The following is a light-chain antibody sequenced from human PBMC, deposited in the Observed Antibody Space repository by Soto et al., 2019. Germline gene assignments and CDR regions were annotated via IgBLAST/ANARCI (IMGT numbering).Light chain of an antibody. CDR3: NSYTSSSTWV. CDR2: EVS. CDR1: SSDVGGYNF. V-gene: IGLV2-14*01. Sequence: QSALTQPASVSGSPGQSITISCTGTSSDVGGYNFVSWYQHHPGKAPKLMIYEVSKRPSGVSNRFSSSKSGNTASLTISGLQAEDEADYYCNSYTSSSTWVFGGGTKLTVL. J-gene: IGLJ3*02.